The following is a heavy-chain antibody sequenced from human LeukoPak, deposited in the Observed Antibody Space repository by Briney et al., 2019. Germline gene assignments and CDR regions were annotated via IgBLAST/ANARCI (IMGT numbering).Heavy chain of an antibody. J-gene: IGHJ4*02. Sequence: ASVKISCKASGYTFTSYDINWVRQATGQGLEWMGWMNPNSGNTGYAQKFQGRVTMTRNTSISTAYMELSSLRSEDTAVYYCARLPDYGDYVQVGYWGQGTLVTVSS. V-gene: IGHV1-8*01. CDR2: MNPNSGNT. CDR3: ARLPDYGDYVQVGY. CDR1: GYTFTSYD. D-gene: IGHD4-17*01.